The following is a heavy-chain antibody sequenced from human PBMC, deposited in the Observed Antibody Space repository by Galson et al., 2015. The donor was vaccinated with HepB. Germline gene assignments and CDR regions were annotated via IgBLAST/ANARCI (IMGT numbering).Heavy chain of an antibody. D-gene: IGHD3-3*01. CDR3: ARAGGSGTHYYYYYMDV. CDR1: GCTFSSYG. V-gene: IGHV3-33*01. J-gene: IGHJ6*03. Sequence: SLRLSCAASGCTFSSYGMHLVRQAPGKGLEWVAVIWYDGSNKYYADSVKGRFTISRDNSKNTLYLQMNSLRAEDTAVYYCARAGGSGTHYYYYYMDVGGKGTTVTVSS. CDR2: IWYDGSNK.